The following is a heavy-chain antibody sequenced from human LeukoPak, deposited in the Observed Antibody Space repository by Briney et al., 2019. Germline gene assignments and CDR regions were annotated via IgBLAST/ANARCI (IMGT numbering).Heavy chain of an antibody. D-gene: IGHD2-2*01. CDR3: ARRDCSSTSCDDNFDY. Sequence: ASVKVSCKASGYTFTSYGIGWVRQAPGQGLEWMGWISAYNGNTNYAQKLQGRVTMTTDTSTSTAYMELRSLRSDDTAVYYCARRDCSSTSCDDNFDYWGQGTLVTVSS. V-gene: IGHV1-18*01. CDR1: GYTFTSYG. CDR2: ISAYNGNT. J-gene: IGHJ4*02.